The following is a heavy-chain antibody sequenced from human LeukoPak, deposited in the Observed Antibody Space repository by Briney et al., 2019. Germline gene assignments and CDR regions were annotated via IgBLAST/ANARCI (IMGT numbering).Heavy chain of an antibody. Sequence: SETLSLTCAVYGGSFSGYYWSWIRQPPGKGLEWIGEINHSGSTNYNPSLKSRVTISVGTSKNQFSLKLSSVTAADTAVYYCARASMVRGVIIYYFDYWGQGTLVTVSS. V-gene: IGHV4-34*01. D-gene: IGHD3-10*01. CDR1: GGSFSGYY. J-gene: IGHJ4*02. CDR2: INHSGST. CDR3: ARASMVRGVIIYYFDY.